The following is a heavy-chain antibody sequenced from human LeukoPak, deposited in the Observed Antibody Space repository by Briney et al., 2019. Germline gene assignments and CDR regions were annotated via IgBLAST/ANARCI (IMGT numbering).Heavy chain of an antibody. D-gene: IGHD1-14*01. CDR3: ARLSGYYYYYMDV. J-gene: IGHJ6*03. CDR2: IYYSGST. Sequence: SETLSLTCTVSGDSISSYYWGWIRQPPGKGLEWIGSIYYSGSTYYNPSLKSRVTISVDTSKNQFSLKLSSVTAADTAVYYCARLSGYYYYYMDVWGKGTTVTVSS. V-gene: IGHV4-39*07. CDR1: GDSISSYY.